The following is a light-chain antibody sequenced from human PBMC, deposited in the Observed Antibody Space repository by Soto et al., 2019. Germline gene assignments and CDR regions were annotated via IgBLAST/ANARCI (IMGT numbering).Light chain of an antibody. CDR3: CSYASSSTLYV. V-gene: IGLV2-23*01. Sequence: QSALTQPASVSGSPGQSMTISCTGTSSDVGSYNLVSWYQQHPGKAPKLMIYEGSKRPSGVSNRFSGSKSGNTASLTISGLQPEDEADYYCCSYASSSTLYVFGTGTKLTVL. CDR1: SSDVGSYNL. CDR2: EGS. J-gene: IGLJ1*01.